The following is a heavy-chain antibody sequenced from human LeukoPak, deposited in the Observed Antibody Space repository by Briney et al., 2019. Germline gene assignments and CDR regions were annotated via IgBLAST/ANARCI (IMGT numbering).Heavy chain of an antibody. D-gene: IGHD6-13*01. V-gene: IGHV4-34*01. CDR3: AREGIAAAVGSFDY. CDR1: GGSFSGYY. Sequence: SGTLSLTCAVYGGSFSGYYWSWIRQPPGKGLEWIGEINHSGSTNYNPSLKSRVTISVDTSKNQFSLKLSSVTAADTAVYYCAREGIAAAVGSFDYWGQGTLVTVSS. CDR2: INHSGST. J-gene: IGHJ4*02.